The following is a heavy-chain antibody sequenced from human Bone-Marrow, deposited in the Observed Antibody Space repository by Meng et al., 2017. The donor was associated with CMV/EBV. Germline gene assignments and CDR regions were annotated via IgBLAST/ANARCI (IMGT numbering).Heavy chain of an antibody. Sequence: GGSLRLSCAASGFTFDDYAMHWVRQAPGKGLEWVSGISWNSGSIGYADSVKGRFTISRDNAKNSLYLQMNSLRAEDMALYYCAKGYCSSTSCYVDYWGQGTLVPLSS. CDR3: AKGYCSSTSCYVDY. CDR1: GFTFDDYA. CDR2: ISWNSGSI. V-gene: IGHV3-9*03. J-gene: IGHJ4*02. D-gene: IGHD2-2*01.